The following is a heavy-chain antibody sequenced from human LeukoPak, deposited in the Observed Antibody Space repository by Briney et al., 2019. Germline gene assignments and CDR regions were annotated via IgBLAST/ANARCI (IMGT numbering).Heavy chain of an antibody. CDR2: INPNSGGT. J-gene: IGHJ4*02. Sequence: ASVKVSCKASGYTFTGYYMHWVRQAPGQGLEWMGWINPNSGGTNYAQKFQGRVTMTRDTSISTVYMELSRLRSDDTAVYYCARDYYDSSGYYYWGQGTLVTVPS. V-gene: IGHV1-2*02. CDR1: GYTFTGYY. D-gene: IGHD3-22*01. CDR3: ARDYYDSSGYYY.